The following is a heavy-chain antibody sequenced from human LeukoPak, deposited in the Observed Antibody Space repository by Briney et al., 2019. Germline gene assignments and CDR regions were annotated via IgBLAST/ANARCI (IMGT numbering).Heavy chain of an antibody. V-gene: IGHV4-38-2*02. CDR3: ARVGVDYSGNIIKYYFDY. CDR2: VYYSGTT. Sequence: SETLSLTCTVSGYSISSGYYWGWIRQPPGKGLEWIGYVYYSGTTNYNPSLKSRVIISVDTSKNQFSLNLSPVIAADTAVYYCARVGVDYSGNIIKYYFDYWGQGTLVTVSS. J-gene: IGHJ4*02. D-gene: IGHD4-23*01. CDR1: GYSISSGYY.